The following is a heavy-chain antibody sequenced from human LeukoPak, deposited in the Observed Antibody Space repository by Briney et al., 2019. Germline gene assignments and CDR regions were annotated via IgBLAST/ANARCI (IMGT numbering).Heavy chain of an antibody. J-gene: IGHJ3*02. V-gene: IGHV4-38-2*02. D-gene: IGHD3-22*01. CDR3: ASQTYYYDSSGYYSPDDAFDI. CDR2: IYHSGST. Sequence: SETLSLTCTVSGYSISSGYYWGWIRQPPGKGLEWIGSIYHSGSTYYHPSLKSRVTISVDTSKNQFSLKLSSVTAADTAVYYCASQTYYYDSSGYYSPDDAFDIWGQGTMVTVSS. CDR1: GYSISSGYY.